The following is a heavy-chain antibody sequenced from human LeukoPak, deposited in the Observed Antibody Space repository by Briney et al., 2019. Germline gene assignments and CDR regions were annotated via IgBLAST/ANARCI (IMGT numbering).Heavy chain of an antibody. CDR1: GFTLSSYS. D-gene: IGHD4-23*01. CDR2: ITSSSSYI. V-gene: IGHV3-21*01. CDR3: ARDGDTVLTRGYYYYMDV. J-gene: IGHJ6*03. Sequence: GGSLRLSCAASGFTLSSYSTNWVRQAPGKGLEWVSSITSSSSYIYYADSVKGRFTISRDNAKNSLYLQMNSLRAEDTALYYCARDGDTVLTRGYYYYMDVWGKGTTVTVSS.